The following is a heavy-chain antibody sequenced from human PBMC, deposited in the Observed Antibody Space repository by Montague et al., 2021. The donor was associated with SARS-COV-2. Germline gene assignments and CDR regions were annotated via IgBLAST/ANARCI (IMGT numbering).Heavy chain of an antibody. Sequence: SLRLSCAASGFTFSSYGMHWARQAPGKGLEWVAVIWYDGSNKYYADSVKGRFTISRDNSKNTLYLQMNSLRAEDTAVYYCARDLAPYYYDSSGPELVDVWGQGTTVTVSS. J-gene: IGHJ6*02. CDR2: IWYDGSNK. V-gene: IGHV3-33*01. CDR3: ARDLAPYYYDSSGPELVDV. CDR1: GFTFSSYG. D-gene: IGHD3-22*01.